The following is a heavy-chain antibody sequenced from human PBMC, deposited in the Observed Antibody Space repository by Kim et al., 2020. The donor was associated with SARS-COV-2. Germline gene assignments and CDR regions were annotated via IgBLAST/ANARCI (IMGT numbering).Heavy chain of an antibody. J-gene: IGHJ4*02. V-gene: IGHV7-4-1*02. CDR2: GNP. CDR3: AREGPVTGDY. D-gene: IGHD6-19*01. Sequence: GNPTYAQGFTGRFVFSLDNSVSTAYLQISSLKADDTALYYCAREGPVTGDYWGQGTLVTVSS.